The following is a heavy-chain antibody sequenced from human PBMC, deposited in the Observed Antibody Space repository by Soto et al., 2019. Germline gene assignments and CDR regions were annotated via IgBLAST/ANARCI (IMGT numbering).Heavy chain of an antibody. D-gene: IGHD4-17*01. CDR2: INPISGAT. Sequence: ASVKVSFKTSGYTFTGYYIHWVRQAPGQGLEWMAWINPISGATKYEQKFQGRVTVTRDTSISSAYMELSSLRSDDTAVYFCVRGGHGDYLHVWGQGTLVTVSS. CDR1: GYTFTGYY. CDR3: VRGGHGDYLHV. V-gene: IGHV1-2*02. J-gene: IGHJ1*01.